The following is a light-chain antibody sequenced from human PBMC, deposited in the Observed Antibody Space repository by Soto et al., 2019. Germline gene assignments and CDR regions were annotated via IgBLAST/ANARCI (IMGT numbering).Light chain of an antibody. CDR3: TSYASSSTPVV. V-gene: IGLV2-14*03. CDR2: DVT. J-gene: IGLJ2*01. CDR1: SSDIGGYKY. Sequence: QSALTQPASVSGSPGQSITIYCTGTSSDIGGYKYVSWYQHHPGTAPKLMIYDVTNRPSGVSNRFSGSKSGNTASLTISGLQAEDEGDYYCTSYASSSTPVVFGGGTKVTVL.